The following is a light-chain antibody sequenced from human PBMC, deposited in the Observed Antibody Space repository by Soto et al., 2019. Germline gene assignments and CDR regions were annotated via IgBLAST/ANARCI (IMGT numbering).Light chain of an antibody. CDR2: AAS. V-gene: IGKV1-39*01. CDR1: RSISSS. CDR3: QQTYSTPYT. Sequence: DIQMTQSPSSLSAVVGDRVTITCRAGRSISSSLNWYQQRPGKAPKLLISAASSLQDGVPSGFSGSGSGTDFTLTISSLQPEDFATYYCQQTYSTPYTFGQGTKVDIK. J-gene: IGKJ2*01.